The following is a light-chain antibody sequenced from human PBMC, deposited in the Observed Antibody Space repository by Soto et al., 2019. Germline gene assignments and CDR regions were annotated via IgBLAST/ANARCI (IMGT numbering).Light chain of an antibody. CDR1: SSTIGGYNV. J-gene: IGLJ1*01. V-gene: IGLV2-14*02. CDR2: EGI. Sequence: QSVLTQPASVSGSPGQSITISCSGTSSTIGGYNVVSWYQQHPGNAPKVIVYEGIKRPSGVSARFSGSTYGSTASLAIAGLQADDEGDYYCQSSDNSPDTSYVFGSGTKVTVL. CDR3: QSSDNSPDTSYV.